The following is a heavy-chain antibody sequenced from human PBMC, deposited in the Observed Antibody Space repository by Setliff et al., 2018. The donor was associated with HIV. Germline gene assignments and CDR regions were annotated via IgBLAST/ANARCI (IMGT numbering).Heavy chain of an antibody. V-gene: IGHV4-4*07. CDR3: ALTGHRLLRGYMDV. J-gene: IGHJ6*03. CDR1: GGSISFGCYY. Sequence: SETLSLTCTVSGGSISFGCYYWSRVRQPAGKGLEWIGRLYVSGDTNYNPSLKSRVTMSLDTSKKHFSLNLKSVTAADTAVYYCALTGHRLLRGYMDVWGKGTTVTVSS. CDR2: LYVSGDT. D-gene: IGHD2-15*01.